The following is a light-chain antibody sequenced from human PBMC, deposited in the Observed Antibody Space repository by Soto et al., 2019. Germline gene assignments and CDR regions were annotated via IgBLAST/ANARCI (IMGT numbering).Light chain of an antibody. CDR3: QQYGSSSWT. CDR2: GAS. V-gene: IGKV3-20*01. CDR1: QSVSSSY. Sequence: EIVLTQSPGTLSLSPGERATLSCRASQSVSSSYLAWYQQKPGQAPRLLIYGASSRATGIPDRFSGSGSGTDFMLTISRLEPEDFAVYYCQQYGSSSWTFGQGTKVEIK. J-gene: IGKJ1*01.